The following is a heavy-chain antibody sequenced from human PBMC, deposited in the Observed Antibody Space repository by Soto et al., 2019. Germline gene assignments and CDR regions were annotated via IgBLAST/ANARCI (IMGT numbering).Heavy chain of an antibody. V-gene: IGHV4-4*02. J-gene: IGHJ4*02. CDR1: GGSISSGNW. CDR3: ARHSNRNYGLYYFDY. CDR2: IYHSGST. Sequence: PSETLSLTCAVSGGSISSGNWWTWVRQPPGKGLEWIGEIYHSGSTNYNPSLKSRVTISVDTSKNQFSLKVSSTTAADTAVYYCARHSNRNYGLYYFDYWGLGALVTVSS. D-gene: IGHD4-4*01.